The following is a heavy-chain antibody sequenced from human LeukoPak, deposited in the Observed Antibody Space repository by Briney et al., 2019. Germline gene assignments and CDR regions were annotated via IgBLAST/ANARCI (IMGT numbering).Heavy chain of an antibody. D-gene: IGHD6-13*01. V-gene: IGHV1-69*06. CDR3: ARASPSSSWTIYYFDY. CDR2: IIPIFGTA. J-gene: IGHJ4*02. Sequence: GASVKVSCKASGGTFSSYAISWVRQAPGQGLEWMGGIIPIFGTANYAQKFQGRVTITADKSTSTAYMELSSLRSEDTAVYYCARASPSSSWTIYYFDYWGQGTLVTVSS. CDR1: GGTFSSYA.